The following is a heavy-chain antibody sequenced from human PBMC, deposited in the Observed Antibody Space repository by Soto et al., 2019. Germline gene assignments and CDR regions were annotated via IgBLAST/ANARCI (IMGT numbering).Heavy chain of an antibody. V-gene: IGHV4-34*01. D-gene: IGHD2-8*02. J-gene: IGHJ4*02. Sequence: QVQLQQWGAGLLKPSETLSLTCAVYGGSFSDFYWSWIRQPPGKGPEWIGEINHSGRTNYNPSLESRITISVDTSKKPFSLNLTSVTAAYTAMYFCARVTADDVFTSPRPFDYWGQGTVVTVSS. CDR1: GGSFSDFY. CDR2: INHSGRT. CDR3: ARVTADDVFTSPRPFDY.